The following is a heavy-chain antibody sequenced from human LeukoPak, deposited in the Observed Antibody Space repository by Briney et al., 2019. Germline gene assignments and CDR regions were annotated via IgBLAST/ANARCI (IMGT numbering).Heavy chain of an antibody. D-gene: IGHD2-8*01. CDR1: GFTFSSYW. V-gene: IGHV3-74*01. CDR3: AKGYCTNVGCGGLNYGMDV. Sequence: GGSLRLSCAASGFTFSSYWMHWVRQAPGKGLVWVSRINSEGSSTSYADAVKGRFTISRDNAKNTAYLQMNSLRAADTAVYYCAKGYCTNVGCGGLNYGMDVWGQGTTVTVSS. CDR2: INSEGSST. J-gene: IGHJ6*02.